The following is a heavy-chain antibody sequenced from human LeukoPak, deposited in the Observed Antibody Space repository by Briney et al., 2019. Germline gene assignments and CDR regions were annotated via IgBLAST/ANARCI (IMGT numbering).Heavy chain of an antibody. CDR2: ISGDGVSP. V-gene: IGHV3-23*01. CDR3: AKQVGDCSGISCYSPWFDP. Sequence: GGSLRLSCAASGFTFNNYALAWVRQTPEKGLECVSAISGDGVSPYYVDSVRGRFTISRDNSKNTLYLQMNSLRAEDTAVYYCAKQVGDCSGISCYSPWFDPWGQGTLVTVSS. CDR1: GFTFNNYA. J-gene: IGHJ5*02. D-gene: IGHD2-15*01.